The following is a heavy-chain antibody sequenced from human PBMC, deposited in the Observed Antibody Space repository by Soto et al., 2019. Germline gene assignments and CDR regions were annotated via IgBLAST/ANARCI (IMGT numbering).Heavy chain of an antibody. J-gene: IGHJ4*02. Sequence: GASGKVSCKVSGYTWTKYARNWVRQAPGQRLEWMGWINTGDVNARYSEKFQGRVTITKDTAANTVYMELRNLRSEDTAVYYCASSYTLYSFDRSGYLDHWGQGSLVTVSS. CDR2: INTGDVNA. CDR3: ASSYTLYSFDRSGYLDH. CDR1: GYTWTKYA. D-gene: IGHD3-22*01. V-gene: IGHV1-3*04.